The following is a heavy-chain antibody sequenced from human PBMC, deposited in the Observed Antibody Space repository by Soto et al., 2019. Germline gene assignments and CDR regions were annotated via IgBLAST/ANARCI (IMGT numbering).Heavy chain of an antibody. V-gene: IGHV1-46*01. D-gene: IGHD2-2*01. Sequence: QVQLVQSGAEVTRPGASVKVSCKASGYSFISHYIHWVRQAPGQGLEWMVFINPSGGSATLAQKFQGRVTMTRDSSTSTVYMELTILRSEDAAVYYCARDYLSSKLSLSYFDFWGQGTLVTVSS. CDR1: GYSFISHY. J-gene: IGHJ4*02. CDR2: INPSGGSA. CDR3: ARDYLSSKLSLSYFDF.